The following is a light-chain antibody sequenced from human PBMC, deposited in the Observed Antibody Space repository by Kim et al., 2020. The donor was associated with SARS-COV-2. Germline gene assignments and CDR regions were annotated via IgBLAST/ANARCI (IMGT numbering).Light chain of an antibody. CDR2: EVT. Sequence: QSALTQPPSASGSPGQSVTISCTGTSSDVGGYNYVSWYQQNPGKDPKLIIYEVTKRPSGVPDRFSGSKSGNTASLTVSGLQAEDEADYYCSSFAGSTFYVFGTGTKLTVL. J-gene: IGLJ1*01. CDR1: SSDVGGYNY. CDR3: SSFAGSTFYV. V-gene: IGLV2-8*01.